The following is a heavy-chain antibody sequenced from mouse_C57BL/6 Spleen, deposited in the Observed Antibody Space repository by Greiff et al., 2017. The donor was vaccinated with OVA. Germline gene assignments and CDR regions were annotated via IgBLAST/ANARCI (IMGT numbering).Heavy chain of an antibody. V-gene: IGHV5-9-1*02. CDR3: TRESVYYDDEGAY. Sequence: DVHLVESGEGLVKPGGSLKLSCAASGFTFSSYAMSWVRQTPEKRLEWVAYISSGGDYIYYADTVKGRFTISRDNARNTLYLQRSSLKSEDTAMYYCTRESVYYDDEGAYWGQGTLVTVSA. D-gene: IGHD2-4*01. CDR2: ISSGGDYI. J-gene: IGHJ3*01. CDR1: GFTFSSYA.